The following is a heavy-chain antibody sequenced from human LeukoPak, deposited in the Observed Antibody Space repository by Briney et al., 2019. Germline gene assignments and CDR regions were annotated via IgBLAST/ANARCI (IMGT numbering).Heavy chain of an antibody. CDR2: VDPEDGET. Sequence: ASVKISCKVSGYTFTDYYMHWVQQAPGKGLEWMGLVDPEDGETIYAEKFQGRVTITADTSTDTAYMELSSLRSEVTAVYYCATDFWSGYSWSDYMDVWGKGTTVTVSS. CDR1: GYTFTDYY. D-gene: IGHD3-3*01. V-gene: IGHV1-69-2*01. J-gene: IGHJ6*03. CDR3: ATDFWSGYSWSDYMDV.